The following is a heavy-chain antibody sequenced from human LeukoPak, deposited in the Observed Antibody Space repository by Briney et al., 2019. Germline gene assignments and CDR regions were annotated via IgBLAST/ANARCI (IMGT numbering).Heavy chain of an antibody. CDR1: CVSISSNY. CDR2: IDTSENT. V-gene: IGHV4-4*07. Sequence: SETVSLTCTVSCVSISSNYWSWMRQPAGKGRAWIGRIDTSENTIYNPSLKSRVTMSVDTTKNQFSLNLHSVDTAAKATYYYWTVTRPGNGILDNWGQGTLVTVSS. D-gene: IGHD6-6*01. CDR3: WTVTRPGNGILDN. J-gene: IGHJ4*02.